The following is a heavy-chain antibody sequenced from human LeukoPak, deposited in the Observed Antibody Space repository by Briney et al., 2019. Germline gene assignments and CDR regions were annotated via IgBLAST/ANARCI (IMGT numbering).Heavy chain of an antibody. CDR3: ARQEGWKVRGVKYYYGMDV. D-gene: IGHD3-10*01. CDR2: IYYSGST. CDR1: GGSISSYY. Sequence: PSETLSLTCTVSGGSISSYYWSWIRQPPGKGLEWIGYIYYSGSTNYNPSLKSRVTISVDTSKNQFSLKLSSVTAADTAVYYCARQEGWKVRGVKYYYGMDVWGQGTTVTVSS. J-gene: IGHJ6*02. V-gene: IGHV4-59*08.